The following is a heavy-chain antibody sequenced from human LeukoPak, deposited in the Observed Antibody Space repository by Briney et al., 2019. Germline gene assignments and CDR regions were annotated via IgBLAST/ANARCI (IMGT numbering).Heavy chain of an antibody. V-gene: IGHV4-59*11. CDR2: FYNSGRS. J-gene: IGHJ4*02. D-gene: IGHD3-16*01. CDR3: TRGAGWLIDY. Sequence: SETLSLTCTVSGGSISSHYWMWIRQAPGKGLEWIGYFYNSGRSTYNPSLKSRVTISADTSKNHFSLKLNSVTTADTAVYYCTRGAGWLIDYWGQGILVTVSS. CDR1: GGSISSHY.